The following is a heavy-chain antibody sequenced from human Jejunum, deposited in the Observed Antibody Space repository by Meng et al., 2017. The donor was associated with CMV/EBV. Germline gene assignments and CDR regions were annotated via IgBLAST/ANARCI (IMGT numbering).Heavy chain of an antibody. CDR1: FSSYT. CDR2: ISSGSTYI. Sequence: FSSYTMTWVSQDPAKGLEGISSISSGSTYIYYADSLKGRFTVSRDNAKNSLYLQLDSLRAEDTAVYYCARDRQQLLSYYYYYGMDVWGQGTTVTVSS. D-gene: IGHD6-13*01. J-gene: IGHJ6*02. V-gene: IGHV3-21*06. CDR3: ARDRQQLLSYYYYYGMDV.